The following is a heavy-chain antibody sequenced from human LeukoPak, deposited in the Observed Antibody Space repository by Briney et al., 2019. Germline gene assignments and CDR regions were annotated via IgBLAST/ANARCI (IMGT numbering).Heavy chain of an antibody. CDR2: IIPILGIA. Sequence: SVKVSCKASGGTFSSYAISWVRQAPGQGLEWMGRIIPILGIANYAQKFQGRVTITADKSTSTAYMELSSLRSDDTAVYYCARDLALDAFDIWGQGTMVTVSS. J-gene: IGHJ3*02. CDR1: GGTFSSYA. V-gene: IGHV1-69*04. D-gene: IGHD3-3*02. CDR3: ARDLALDAFDI.